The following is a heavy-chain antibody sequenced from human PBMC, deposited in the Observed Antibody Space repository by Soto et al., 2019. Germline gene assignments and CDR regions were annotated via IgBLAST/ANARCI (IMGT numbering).Heavy chain of an antibody. V-gene: IGHV3-23*01. CDR1: GFTFSNYA. D-gene: IGHD2-8*01. J-gene: IGHJ4*02. CDR3: ARDRALMVYAMQHGPLDY. Sequence: PGGSLRLSCAASGFTFSNYAMIWVRQAPGKGLEWVLGISRSGGSKYSADSVKGRFTISRDNAKNSLYLQMNSLRAEDTAVYYCARDRALMVYAMQHGPLDYWGQGTLVTVSS. CDR2: ISRSGGSK.